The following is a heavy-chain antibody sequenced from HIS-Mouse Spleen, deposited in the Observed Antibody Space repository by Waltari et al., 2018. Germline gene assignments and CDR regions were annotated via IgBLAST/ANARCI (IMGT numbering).Heavy chain of an antibody. CDR1: GFTVSSNY. D-gene: IGHD3-10*01. CDR2: IYSGGST. CDR3: ARHYYYGSGSYYFDY. V-gene: IGHV3-53*02. Sequence: EVQLVETGGGLIQPGGSLRLSCAASGFTVSSNYMSWVRQAPGKGLEWVSVIYSGGSTYYADSVKGRFTISRDNSKNTLYLQMNSLRAEDTAVYYCARHYYYGSGSYYFDYWGQERWSPSPQ. J-gene: IGHJ4*01.